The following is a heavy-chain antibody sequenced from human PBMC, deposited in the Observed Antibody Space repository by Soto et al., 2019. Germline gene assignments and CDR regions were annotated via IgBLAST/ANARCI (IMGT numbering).Heavy chain of an antibody. CDR1: CYTFTSYG. Sequence: ASVKVSFKASCYTFTSYGISCLRQAPGQGLDWMGWISAYNGNTNYAQKLQGRVTITTDTSTSTAYMELRSLRSDDTAVYYCARVIVGATKDYWGQGPLVNVSS. CDR3: ARVIVGATKDY. D-gene: IGHD1-26*01. V-gene: IGHV1-18*01. CDR2: ISAYNGNT. J-gene: IGHJ4*02.